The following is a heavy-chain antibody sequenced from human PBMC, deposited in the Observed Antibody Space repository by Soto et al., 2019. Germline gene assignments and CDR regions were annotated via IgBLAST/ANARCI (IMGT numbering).Heavy chain of an antibody. Sequence: GGSLRLSCAAYGFTFSNYAMTWVRQAPGKGLEWVSTISDSGSNTYYADSVMGRFTISRDNSKNTLNLQMNSLRAEDTAVYYCAKFAADAYCSSSSCSDYWGQGTLVTVSS. CDR1: GFTFSNYA. CDR3: AKFAADAYCSSSSCSDY. CDR2: ISDSGSNT. D-gene: IGHD2-15*01. J-gene: IGHJ4*02. V-gene: IGHV3-23*01.